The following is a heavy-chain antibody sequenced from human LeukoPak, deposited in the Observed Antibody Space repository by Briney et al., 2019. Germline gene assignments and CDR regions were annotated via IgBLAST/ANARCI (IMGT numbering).Heavy chain of an antibody. J-gene: IGHJ4*02. D-gene: IGHD3-22*01. Sequence: SETLSLTCTVSGGSISSYYWSWIRQPPGKGLEWIGHIYYSGSTNYNPSLKSRVTISVDTSKNQFSLRLSSVTAADTAVYYCVRGRYYHDSTGFLYWGQGTLVTVSS. CDR2: IYYSGST. V-gene: IGHV4-59*08. CDR3: VRGRYYHDSTGFLY. CDR1: GGSISSYY.